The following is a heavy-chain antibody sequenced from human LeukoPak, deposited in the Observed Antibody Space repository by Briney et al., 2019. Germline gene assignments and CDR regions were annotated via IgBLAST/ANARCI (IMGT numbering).Heavy chain of an antibody. CDR1: GYTFTSYA. CDR2: INAGNGNT. D-gene: IGHD3-22*01. J-gene: IGHJ4*02. Sequence: ASVKVSCKASGYTFTSYAMHWVRQAPGQRLEWMGWINAGNGNTKYSQKFQGRVTITRDTSASTAYMELRSLRSDDTAVYYCATGSTYYYDSSGYYASWGQGTLVTVSS. CDR3: ATGSTYYYDSSGYYAS. V-gene: IGHV1-3*01.